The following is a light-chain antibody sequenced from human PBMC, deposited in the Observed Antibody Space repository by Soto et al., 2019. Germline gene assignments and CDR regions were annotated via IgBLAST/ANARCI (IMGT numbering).Light chain of an antibody. J-gene: IGKJ5*01. CDR2: DAS. CDR1: QSVNNY. Sequence: EEVLTQSPATLSLSQGERATVPCRVSQSVNNYLAWYQQTPGQAPRLLIFDASTRATGIPARFSGSGSGTEFTLTISNLQSEDFAVYYCHQYNKWPPITFGQGRLLEVK. CDR3: HQYNKWPPIT. V-gene: IGKV3-15*01.